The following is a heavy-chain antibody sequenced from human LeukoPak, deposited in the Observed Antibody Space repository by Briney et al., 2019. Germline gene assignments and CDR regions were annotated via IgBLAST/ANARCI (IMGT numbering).Heavy chain of an antibody. CDR2: IYPGGDTT. CDR3: AKGQRPDSGSDIDS. V-gene: IGHV3-23*03. D-gene: IGHD5-12*01. J-gene: IGHJ4*02. CDR1: GFSFSTYS. Sequence: PGGSLRLSCAASGFSFSTYSMNWVRQAPRKGLEWVSLIYPGGDTTYYADSVKGRFTISRDNSKNTLYLQMYSLRAEDTAVYYCAKGQRPDSGSDIDSWGRGTLVIVSS.